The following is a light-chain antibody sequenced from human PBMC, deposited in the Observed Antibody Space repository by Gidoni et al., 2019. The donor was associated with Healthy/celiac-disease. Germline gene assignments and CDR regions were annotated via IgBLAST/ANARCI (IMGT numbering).Light chain of an antibody. CDR3: QQYDNLPPTWT. Sequence: QITQSPSSRSASAGYRVTITCQASQDISNYLNWYQQKPGKAPKLLSYDASNLETGVPARFSGSGSGTDFTFAISSVQPEDSATYYCQQYDNLPPTWTFGQGTKVEIK. J-gene: IGKJ1*01. CDR2: DAS. V-gene: IGKV1-33*01. CDR1: QDISNY.